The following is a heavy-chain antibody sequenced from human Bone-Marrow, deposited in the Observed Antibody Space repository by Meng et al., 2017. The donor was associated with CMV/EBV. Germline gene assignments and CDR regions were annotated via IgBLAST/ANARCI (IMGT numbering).Heavy chain of an antibody. J-gene: IGHJ6*02. CDR1: GGSISSSSYY. D-gene: IGHD3-3*01. V-gene: IGHV4-39*07. Sequence: SETLSLTCTVSGGSISSSSYYWGWIRQPPGKGLEWIGSIYYSGSTYYNPSLKSRVTISVDMSKNQFSLKLSSVTAADTAVYYCARRDDPWGGYPHYYGMDVWGQGTTVTVSS. CDR3: ARRDDPWGGYPHYYGMDV. CDR2: IYYSGST.